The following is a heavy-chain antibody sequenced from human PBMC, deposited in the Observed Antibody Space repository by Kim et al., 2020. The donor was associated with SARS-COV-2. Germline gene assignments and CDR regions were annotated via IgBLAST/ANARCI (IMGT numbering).Heavy chain of an antibody. CDR1: GFTFSSYA. CDR3: AKTYSSGWFDY. D-gene: IGHD6-19*01. J-gene: IGHJ4*02. Sequence: GGSLRLSCAASGFTFSSYAMSWDRQAPGKGLEWVSAISGSGGSTYYADAVKGRFTISRDNSKNTLYLQMNSLRAEDTAVYYCAKTYSSGWFDYWGQGTLVTVSS. V-gene: IGHV3-23*01. CDR2: ISGSGGST.